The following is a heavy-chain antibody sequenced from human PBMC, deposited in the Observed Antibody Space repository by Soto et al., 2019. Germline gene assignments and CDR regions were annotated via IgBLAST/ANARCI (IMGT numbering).Heavy chain of an antibody. CDR3: ARDREDCSSNSCRYGMEV. CDR1: GGSISSGGYY. J-gene: IGHJ6*02. V-gene: IGHV4-31*03. Sequence: SETLSLTCTVSGGSISSGGYYWSWIRQHPGKGLEWIGYIYYSGSTYYNPSLKSRVTISVDTSKNQFSLKLSSVTAADTAVYYCARDREDCSSNSCRYGMEVWGQGTTVTVSS. CDR2: IYYSGST. D-gene: IGHD2-2*01.